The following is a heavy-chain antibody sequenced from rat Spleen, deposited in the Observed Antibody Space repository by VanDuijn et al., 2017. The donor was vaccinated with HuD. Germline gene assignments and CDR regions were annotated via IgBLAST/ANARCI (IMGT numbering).Heavy chain of an antibody. D-gene: IGHD1-1*01. CDR2: INYDGSST. Sequence: EVQLVESDGGLVQPGRSMKLSCAASGFTFSNYYMAWVRQAPTKGLEWFATINYDGSSTNYRDSVKGRFTISRDNAKSTLYLQMDSLKSEDTATYYCTTVIQPRDWGQGVMVTVSS. CDR1: GFTFSNYY. J-gene: IGHJ2*01. V-gene: IGHV5-29*01. CDR3: TTVIQPRD.